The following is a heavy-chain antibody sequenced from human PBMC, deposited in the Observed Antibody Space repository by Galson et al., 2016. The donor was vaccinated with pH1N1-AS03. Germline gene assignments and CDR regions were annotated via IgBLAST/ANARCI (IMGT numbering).Heavy chain of an antibody. CDR3: ARGSLYGGYYFDY. Sequence: SLRLSCAASGFTFSSHGMHWVRQTPGKGLEWVAVIWHDGSEKYYADSVKGRFTISRDNSKSTVSLQMNSLRAEDTAVYFCARGSLYGGYYFDYWGQGALVTVSS. J-gene: IGHJ4*02. CDR1: GFTFSSHG. CDR2: IWHDGSEK. D-gene: IGHD2-8*01. V-gene: IGHV3-33*01.